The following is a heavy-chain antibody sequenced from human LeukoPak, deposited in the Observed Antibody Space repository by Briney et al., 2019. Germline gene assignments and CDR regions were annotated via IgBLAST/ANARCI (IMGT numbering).Heavy chain of an antibody. V-gene: IGHV1-46*01. CDR3: AREEGGSSTSMPPGYFDY. D-gene: IGHD2-2*01. J-gene: IGHJ4*02. CDR1: GYTFTSHY. CDR2: INPSGGST. Sequence: ASVKVSCKASGYTFTSHYMHWVRQAPGQGLEWMGIINPSGGSTSYALKFQGRVTMTRDTSTSTVYMELSSLRSEDTAVYYCAREEGGSSTSMPPGYFDYWGQGTLVTVSA.